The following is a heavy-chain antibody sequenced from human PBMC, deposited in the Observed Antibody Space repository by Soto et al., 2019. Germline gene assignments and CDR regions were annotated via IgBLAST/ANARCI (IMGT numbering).Heavy chain of an antibody. D-gene: IGHD3-16*01. J-gene: IGHJ6*02. Sequence: QVQLVQSGAEVKNPGASVKVSCKASGYTFTRYGIGWARQAPGQGLEWMGWINTYNGNTNYAQNVQGRVTLTTDTDTRTAYMELSSLRPNDTAIYYCAMVDVYVTPSPQDVWGQGTTVIVSS. CDR3: AMVDVYVTPSPQDV. CDR2: INTYNGNT. V-gene: IGHV1-18*01. CDR1: GYTFTRYG.